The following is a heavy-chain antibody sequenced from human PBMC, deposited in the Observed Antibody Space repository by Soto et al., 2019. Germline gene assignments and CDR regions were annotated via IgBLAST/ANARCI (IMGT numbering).Heavy chain of an antibody. CDR2: IYRTGNT. V-gene: IGHV4-30-2*01. D-gene: IGHD2-2*01. CDR3: ARGDYQYSIDY. Sequence: SETLSLTCTVSGDSITSGDYSWSWIRQPPGKGLEWLGYIYRTGNTHYSPSLKSRVSISQDRSKNKFSLELTSVTAADTAAYYCARGDYQYSIDYWGQGTLVTVSS. J-gene: IGHJ4*02. CDR1: GDSITSGDYS.